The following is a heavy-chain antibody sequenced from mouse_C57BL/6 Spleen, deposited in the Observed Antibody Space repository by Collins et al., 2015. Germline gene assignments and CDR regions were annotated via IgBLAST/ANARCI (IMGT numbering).Heavy chain of an antibody. D-gene: IGHD1-1*01. CDR3: ARGETTVVATDY. CDR1: GYTFTDYY. V-gene: IGHV1-76*01. CDR2: IYPGSGNT. J-gene: IGHJ2*01. Sequence: QVQLKQSGAELVRPGASVKLSCKASGYTFTDYYINWVKQRPGQGLEWIARIYPGSGNTYYNEKFKGKATLTAEKSSSTAYMQLSSLTSEDSAVYFCARGETTVVATDYWGQGTTLTVSS.